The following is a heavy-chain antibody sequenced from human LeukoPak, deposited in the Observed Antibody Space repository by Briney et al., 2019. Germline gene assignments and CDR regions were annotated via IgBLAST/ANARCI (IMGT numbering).Heavy chain of an antibody. V-gene: IGHV3-7*01. CDR1: GFTFSSYW. CDR3: ARGGSSRFGY. D-gene: IGHD1-26*01. J-gene: IGHJ4*02. Sequence: GGPLRLSGAASGFTFSSYWMSWFRQAPGKGLEWVANIKEGGSEKYYVESVKGRFTISRDNAKNSLFLQMNSLRGEDTAMYYCARGGSSRFGYWGQGTLVTVSS. CDR2: IKEGGSEK.